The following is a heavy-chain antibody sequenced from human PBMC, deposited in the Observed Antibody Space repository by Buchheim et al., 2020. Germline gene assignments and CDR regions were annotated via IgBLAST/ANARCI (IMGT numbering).Heavy chain of an antibody. V-gene: IGHV4-31*03. Sequence: QVQLQESGPGLVKPSQTLSLTCTVSGGSISSGGYYWSWIRQHPGKGLEWIGYIYYGGSTYYNPSLKSRVTISVDTSKNKFSLKLSSVTAADTAVYYCARDLVNYYDSSGYYSGVGWFDPWGQGTL. D-gene: IGHD3-22*01. CDR1: GGSISSGGYY. J-gene: IGHJ5*02. CDR3: ARDLVNYYDSSGYYSGVGWFDP. CDR2: IYYGGST.